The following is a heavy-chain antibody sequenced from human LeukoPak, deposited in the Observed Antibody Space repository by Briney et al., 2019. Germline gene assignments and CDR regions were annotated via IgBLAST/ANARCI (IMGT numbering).Heavy chain of an antibody. Sequence: GGSLRLSCAASGFTFSSYAIHWVRQAPGKGLEYVSTFSTDGSSTYYANSVKGRLTISRDNSKNTVYLQMGSLRTEDMAVYYCARGVGSGSYKSFDYWGQGTLVTVSS. CDR2: FSTDGSST. CDR1: GFTFSSYA. V-gene: IGHV3-64*01. D-gene: IGHD1-26*01. CDR3: ARGVGSGSYKSFDY. J-gene: IGHJ4*02.